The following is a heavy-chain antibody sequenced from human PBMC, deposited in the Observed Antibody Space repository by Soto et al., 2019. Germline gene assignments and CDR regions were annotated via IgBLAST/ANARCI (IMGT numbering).Heavy chain of an antibody. CDR2: INHSGST. J-gene: IGHJ6*02. CDR1: GGSFSGYY. V-gene: IGHV4-34*01. D-gene: IGHD3-9*01. CDR3: ARDKDLTGYHIYGMDV. Sequence: SETLSLTCAVYGGSFSGYYWSWIRQPPGQGLEWIGEINHSGSTNYNPSLKSRVTISVDTSKNQLSLKLSSVTAADTAVYYCARDKDLTGYHIYGMDVWGQGTTVTVSS.